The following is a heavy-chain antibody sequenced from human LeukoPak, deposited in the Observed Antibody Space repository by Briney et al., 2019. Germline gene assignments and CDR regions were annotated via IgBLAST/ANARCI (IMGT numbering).Heavy chain of an antibody. D-gene: IGHD3-10*02. CDR3: ARDLHYYVAMDG. Sequence: GGSLRLSCEASGFTFSGYAMTWVRQAPGKGLEWVSAIGSDNNPHYSESVKGRFAISRDNSKSMLFLQLHSLRAEDTALYYCARDLHYYVAMDGWGQGTTVTVSS. CDR1: GFTFSGYA. J-gene: IGHJ6*02. CDR2: IGSDNNP. V-gene: IGHV3-23*01.